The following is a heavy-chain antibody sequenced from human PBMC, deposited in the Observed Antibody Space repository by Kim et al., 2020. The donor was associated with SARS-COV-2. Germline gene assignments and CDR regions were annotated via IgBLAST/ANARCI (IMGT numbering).Heavy chain of an antibody. J-gene: IGHJ2*01. CDR1: GFTFSSYA. V-gene: IGHV3-30*04. Sequence: GGSLRLSCAASGFTFSSYAMHWVRQAPGKGLEWVAVISYDGSNKYYADSVKGRFTISRDNSKNTLYLQMNSLRAEDTAVYYCARALMVTANWYFDLWGRGTLVTVSS. CDR3: ARALMVTANWYFDL. D-gene: IGHD2-21*02. CDR2: ISYDGSNK.